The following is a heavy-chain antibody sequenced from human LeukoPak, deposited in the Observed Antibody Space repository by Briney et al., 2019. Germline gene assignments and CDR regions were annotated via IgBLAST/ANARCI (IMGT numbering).Heavy chain of an antibody. J-gene: IGHJ5*02. D-gene: IGHD3-22*01. V-gene: IGHV4-38-2*01. CDR3: AGYYYDSSGYRFDP. CDR2: IYYSGST. Sequence: ASETLSLTCAVSGYSISSGYYWSWIRLPPGKGLEWIGSIYYSGSTYYNPSLKSRVTISVDTSKNQFSLKLSSVTAADTAVYYCAGYYYDSSGYRFDPWGQGTLVTVSS. CDR1: GYSISSGYY.